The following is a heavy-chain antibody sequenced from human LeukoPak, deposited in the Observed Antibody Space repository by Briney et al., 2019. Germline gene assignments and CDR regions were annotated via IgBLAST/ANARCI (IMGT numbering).Heavy chain of an antibody. D-gene: IGHD1-26*01. J-gene: IGHJ4*02. V-gene: IGHV3-30-3*01. CDR1: GFTFSSYA. CDR3: ARAPNSGGSYYDY. Sequence: GRSLRLSCAASGFTFSSYAMHWVRQAPGKGLEWVAVISYDGSNKYYADSVKGRFTISRDNSKNTLYLQMNSLRAEDTAVYYCARAPNSGGSYYDYWGQGTLVTVSS. CDR2: ISYDGSNK.